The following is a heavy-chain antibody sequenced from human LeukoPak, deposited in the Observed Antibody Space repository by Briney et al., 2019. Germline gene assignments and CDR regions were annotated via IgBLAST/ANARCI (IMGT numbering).Heavy chain of an antibody. D-gene: IGHD2-2*02. V-gene: IGHV1-18*01. CDR2: ISAYNGNT. CDR1: GYTFTSYG. CDR3: ARGSGGYCSSTSCYTSYWFDP. J-gene: IGHJ5*02. Sequence: GASVKVSCKASGYTFTSYGISWVRQAPGQGLEWMGWISAYNGNTNYAQKLQGRVTMTTDTSTSTAYMELRSLRSDDTAVYYCARGSGGYCSSTSCYTSYWFDPWGQGTLVTVSS.